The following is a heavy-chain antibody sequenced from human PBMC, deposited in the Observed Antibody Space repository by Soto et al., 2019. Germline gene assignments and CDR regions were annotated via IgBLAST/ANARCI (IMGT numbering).Heavy chain of an antibody. V-gene: IGHV3-11*01. Sequence: QVQLVESGGGLVKPGGSLRLSCAASGFTFSDYYMSWIRQAPGKGLEWVSYISSSGSTIYYADCVKGRFTISRDNAKNSLYLQMNSLRAEDTAVYYCAKHDYGDYSYYYYYYMDVWGKGTTVTVSS. J-gene: IGHJ6*03. CDR3: AKHDYGDYSYYYYYYMDV. CDR1: GFTFSDYY. D-gene: IGHD4-17*01. CDR2: ISSSGSTI.